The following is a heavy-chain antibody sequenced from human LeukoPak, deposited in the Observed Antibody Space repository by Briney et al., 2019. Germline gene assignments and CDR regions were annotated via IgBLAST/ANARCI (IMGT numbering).Heavy chain of an antibody. Sequence: GGSLRLSCAASGFTFRSYEMNWVRQAPGKGLEWVSYIGSSGSIYYADSVKGRFTISRDNAKNSLYLQMNSLRAEDTAVYYCARDLHSYGYWGQGTLVTVSS. CDR1: GFTFRSYE. D-gene: IGHD5-18*01. CDR3: ARDLHSYGY. J-gene: IGHJ4*02. V-gene: IGHV3-48*03. CDR2: IGSSGSI.